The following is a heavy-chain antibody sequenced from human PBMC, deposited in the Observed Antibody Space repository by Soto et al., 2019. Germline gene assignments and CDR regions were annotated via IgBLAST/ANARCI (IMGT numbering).Heavy chain of an antibody. D-gene: IGHD5-12*01. J-gene: IGHJ4*02. Sequence: PGGSLRLSCAASGFIFSTYAMHWVRQAPGKGLEWVTDIYYDGSNTFYADSVKGRFTISRDNAKNSLYLQMNSLRAEDTALYYCARDLSGYVPFDYWGQGTLVTVSS. V-gene: IGHV3-30-3*01. CDR1: GFIFSTYA. CDR3: ARDLSGYVPFDY. CDR2: IYYDGSNT.